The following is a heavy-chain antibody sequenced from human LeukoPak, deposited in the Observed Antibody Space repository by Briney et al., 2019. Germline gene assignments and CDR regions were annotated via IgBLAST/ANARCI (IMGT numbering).Heavy chain of an antibody. V-gene: IGHV1-3*01. CDR3: ARGPRIVLMVYATPFDY. CDR1: GYTLTSYA. J-gene: IGHJ4*02. CDR2: INAGNGNT. Sequence: ASVKVSCKASGYTLTSYAMHWVRQAPGQRLEWMGWINAGNGNTKYSQKFQGRVTITRDTSASTAYMELSSLRSEDTAVYYCARGPRIVLMVYATPFDYWGQGTLVTVSS. D-gene: IGHD2-8*01.